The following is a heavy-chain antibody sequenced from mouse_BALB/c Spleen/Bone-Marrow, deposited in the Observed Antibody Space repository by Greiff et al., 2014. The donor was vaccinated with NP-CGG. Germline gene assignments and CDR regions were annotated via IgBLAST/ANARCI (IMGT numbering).Heavy chain of an antibody. CDR3: ARGELHGMDY. Sequence: VHLVESGPGLVAPSQSLSITCTVSGFSLSRYSVHWVRQSPGKGLEWLGMIWGSGNTDYNSALKSRLSISQDNSKSQIFLKMNSLQTDDTAMYFCARGELHGMDYWGQGTSVTVSS. CDR2: IWGSGNT. D-gene: IGHD3-3*01. J-gene: IGHJ4*01. CDR1: GFSLSRYS. V-gene: IGHV2-6-4*01.